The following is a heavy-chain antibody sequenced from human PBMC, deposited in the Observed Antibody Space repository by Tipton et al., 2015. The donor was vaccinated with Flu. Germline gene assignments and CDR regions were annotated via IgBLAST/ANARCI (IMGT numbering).Heavy chain of an antibody. CDR2: IFHTGST. Sequence: TLSLTCTVSGDSINNYEYFWAWIRQSPGKGLEWIGPIFHTGSTFYNPSLKSRVAMSVDTSKNQFSLKLSSVTAADTAVFYCASLFSGYQVYYFNFWGQGTPVTVSS. CDR3: ASLFSGYQVYYFNF. J-gene: IGHJ4*02. CDR1: GDSINNYEYF. V-gene: IGHV4-39*01. D-gene: IGHD5-12*01.